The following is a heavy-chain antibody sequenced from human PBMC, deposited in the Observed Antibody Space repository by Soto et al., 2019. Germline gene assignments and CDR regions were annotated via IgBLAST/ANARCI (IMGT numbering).Heavy chain of an antibody. D-gene: IGHD6-13*01. CDR1: GYTFTGYY. Sequence: ASVKVSCKASGYTFTGYYMHWVRQAPGQGPEWMGWINPNSGGTNYAQKFQGRVTMTRDTSISTAYMELSRLRSDDTAVYYCARDATYSSSWFDWFDPWGQGTLVTVSS. J-gene: IGHJ5*02. CDR3: ARDATYSSSWFDWFDP. CDR2: INPNSGGT. V-gene: IGHV1-2*02.